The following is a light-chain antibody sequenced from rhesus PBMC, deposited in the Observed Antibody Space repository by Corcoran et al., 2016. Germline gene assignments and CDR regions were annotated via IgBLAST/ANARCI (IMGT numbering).Light chain of an antibody. J-gene: IGKJ4*01. V-gene: IGKV1-69*01. CDR2: RAS. CDR3: QQHDNSPLT. CDR1: QGISNW. Sequence: DIQMTQSPSSLSASVGDRVTITCRASQGISNWLAWSQQKPGKAPKLLIYRASNLETGVPTRFSGSGSGTDFTLTIGSLQPEDIATYYCQQHDNSPLTFGGGNKVDIK.